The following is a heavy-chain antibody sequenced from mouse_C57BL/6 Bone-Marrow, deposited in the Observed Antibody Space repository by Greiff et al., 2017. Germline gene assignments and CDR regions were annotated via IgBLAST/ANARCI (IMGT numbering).Heavy chain of an antibody. CDR2: IWSDGST. D-gene: IGHD1-1*01. J-gene: IGHJ4*01. Sequence: VQLQQSGPGLVAPSQSLSITCTVSGFSLTSYGVHWVRQPPGKGLEWLVVIWSDGSTTYNSAPKSRLSISKDNSKSQVFLKMNSLQTDDTAMYYCARQRGYYGSSFYYYAMDYWGQGTSVTVSS. V-gene: IGHV2-6-1*01. CDR3: ARQRGYYGSSFYYYAMDY. CDR1: GFSLTSYG.